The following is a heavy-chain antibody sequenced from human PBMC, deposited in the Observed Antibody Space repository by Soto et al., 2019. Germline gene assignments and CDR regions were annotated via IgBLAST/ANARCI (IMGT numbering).Heavy chain of an antibody. V-gene: IGHV1-18*01. D-gene: IGHD5-12*01. J-gene: IGHJ6*02. Sequence: ASVKVSCKASGYTFTSYGISWVRQAPGQGLEWMGWISAYNGNTNYAQKLQGRVTMTTDTSTSTAYMELRSLRSDDTAVYYCARDGGSGYSGYDSGLAPSGMDVWGQGTTVTVSS. CDR2: ISAYNGNT. CDR1: GYTFTSYG. CDR3: ARDGGSGYSGYDSGLAPSGMDV.